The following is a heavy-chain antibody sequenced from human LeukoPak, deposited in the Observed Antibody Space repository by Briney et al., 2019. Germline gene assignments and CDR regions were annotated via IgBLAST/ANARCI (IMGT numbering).Heavy chain of an antibody. CDR2: ISYDGSNK. J-gene: IGHJ4*02. D-gene: IGHD5/OR15-5a*01. Sequence: GGSLRLSCAASGFTFSSYGMHWVRQAPGKGLEWVAVISYDGSNKYYADSVKGRFTISRDNSKNTLYLQINSLRAEDTAVYYCAKEPSTELDYWGQGTLVTVSS. CDR1: GFTFSSYG. CDR3: AKEPSTELDY. V-gene: IGHV3-30*18.